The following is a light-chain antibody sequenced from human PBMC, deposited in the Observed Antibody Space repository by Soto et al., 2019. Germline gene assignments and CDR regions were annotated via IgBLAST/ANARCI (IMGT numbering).Light chain of an antibody. J-gene: IGLJ1*01. CDR1: SSDVGGYNY. Sequence: QSALTQPPSASGSPGQSVTISCTGTSSDVGGYNYVSWYQQHPGKAPKLMIYEVSKRPSGVPDRFSGSKSGNTASLTVSGLKVEDEADYYRSSYAGSNNFYVLGTGTKVTAL. CDR3: SSYAGSNNFYV. V-gene: IGLV2-8*01. CDR2: EVS.